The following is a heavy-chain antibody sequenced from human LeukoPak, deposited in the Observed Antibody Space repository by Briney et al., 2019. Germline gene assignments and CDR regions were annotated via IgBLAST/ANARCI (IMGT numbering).Heavy chain of an antibody. CDR1: GFIFSQYS. CDR3: ARGPYSSGWFVRDSAPYYFDY. D-gene: IGHD6-19*01. J-gene: IGHJ4*02. CDR2: ISSSSSTI. V-gene: IGHV3-48*01. Sequence: GGSLRLSCAASGFIFSQYSINWVRQAPGKGLEWVSYISSSSSTIYYADSVKGRFTISRDNAKNSLYLQMNSLRAEDTAVYYCARGPYSSGWFVRDSAPYYFDYWGQGTLVTVSS.